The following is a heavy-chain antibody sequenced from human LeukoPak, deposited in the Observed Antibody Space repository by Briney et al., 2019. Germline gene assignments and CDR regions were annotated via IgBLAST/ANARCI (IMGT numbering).Heavy chain of an antibody. D-gene: IGHD3-22*01. CDR2: IKQDGSER. Sequence: PGGSLRLSCAVSGFTFSSYWMTWVRQAPGKGLEWVANIKQDGSERYYVDSVKGRFTISRDNAKNSLYLQMNSLRAEDTAVYYCITGRRYYDSSGYYPYYFDYWGQGTLVTISS. J-gene: IGHJ4*02. CDR3: ITGRRYYDSSGYYPYYFDY. V-gene: IGHV3-7*05. CDR1: GFTFSSYW.